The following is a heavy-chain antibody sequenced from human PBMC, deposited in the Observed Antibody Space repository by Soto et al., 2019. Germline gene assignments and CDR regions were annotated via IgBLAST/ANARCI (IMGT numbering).Heavy chain of an antibody. CDR2: INHSGSA. D-gene: IGHD3-10*01. CDR1: GGPFGGYY. Sequence: QVQLQQWGAGLLRLSETLSLTCAISGGPFGGYYWSWIRQPPGKGLEWIGEINHSGSATYNPSLPSRVTISLDRSNNQFSLKMNSVTAADTAVYYCATGGGGRNYYSYGMDVWGRGTTVTVSS. J-gene: IGHJ6*02. CDR3: ATGGGGRNYYSYGMDV. V-gene: IGHV4-34*01.